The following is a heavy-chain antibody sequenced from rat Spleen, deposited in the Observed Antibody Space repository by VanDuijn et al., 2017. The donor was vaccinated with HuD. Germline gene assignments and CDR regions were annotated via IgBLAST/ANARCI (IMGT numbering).Heavy chain of an antibody. CDR2: ISTGGGNT. D-gene: IGHD1-8*01. Sequence: EVQLVESGGGLVQPGRSLKLSCAASGFTFSNYGMAWVRQAPTKGLEWVASISTGGGNTYYRDSVKGRFTISRDNAKSTLYLLMNSLRSEDTATYYCARPHSSHYVMDAWGQGASVTVSS. CDR3: ARPHSSHYVMDA. CDR1: GFTFSNYG. J-gene: IGHJ4*01. V-gene: IGHV5S13*01.